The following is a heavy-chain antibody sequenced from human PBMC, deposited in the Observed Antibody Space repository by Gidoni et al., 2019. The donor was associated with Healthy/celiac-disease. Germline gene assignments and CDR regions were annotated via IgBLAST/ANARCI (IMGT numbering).Heavy chain of an antibody. D-gene: IGHD4-17*01. CDR1: GFPFNNYA. CDR3: ARDFQTTVDAFDI. J-gene: IGHJ3*02. V-gene: IGHV3-30-3*01. Sequence: QVQLVESGGGVVQPGRSLRLSCAASGFPFNNYAMHWVRQAPGKGLEGVGVISDDGSNKYYADSVKGRFTISRDNSKNTLYLQMNSLRAEDTAVYYCARDFQTTVDAFDIWGQGTMVTVSS. CDR2: ISDDGSNK.